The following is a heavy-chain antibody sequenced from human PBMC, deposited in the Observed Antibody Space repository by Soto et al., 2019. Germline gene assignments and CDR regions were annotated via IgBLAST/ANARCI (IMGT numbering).Heavy chain of an antibody. J-gene: IGHJ4*02. CDR3: ARESFSASPNFFDY. V-gene: IGHV3-48*03. Sequence: GGSLRLSCAASGFTFDTYWMNWVRQAPGKGLEWVSYISLSGSTIYYADSVKGRFTISRDDAKNSLYLQMDSLRADDTAVYYCARESFSASPNFFDYWGQGTLVTVSS. CDR2: ISLSGSTI. CDR1: GFTFDTYW. D-gene: IGHD3-3*02.